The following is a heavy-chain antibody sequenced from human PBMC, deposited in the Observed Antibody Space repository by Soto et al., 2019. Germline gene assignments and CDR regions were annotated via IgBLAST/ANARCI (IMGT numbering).Heavy chain of an antibody. D-gene: IGHD3-10*01. CDR2: IYHSGST. CDR1: GGSISSGGYS. V-gene: IGHV4-30-2*01. J-gene: IGHJ5*02. CDR3: ASRPPYYYGSGSYGFDP. Sequence: QLQLQESGSGLVKPSQTLSLTCAVSGGSISSGGYSWSWIRQPPGKGLECIGYIYHSGSTYYNPSLKSRVTISVDRSKNQFSLKLSSVTAADTAVYYCASRPPYYYGSGSYGFDPWDQGTLVTVSS.